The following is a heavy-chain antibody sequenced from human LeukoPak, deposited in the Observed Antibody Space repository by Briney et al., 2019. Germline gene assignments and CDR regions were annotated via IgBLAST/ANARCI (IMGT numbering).Heavy chain of an antibody. CDR1: GFTFSDYY. Sequence: GGSLRLSCEGSGFTFSDYYMSWIRQAPGKGLEWVSYISSSGSTIYYADSVKGRFTISRDNAKNSLYLQMNSLRAEDTAVYYCARVKELLWFGEFDYWGQGTLVTVSS. CDR3: ARVKELLWFGEFDY. CDR2: ISSSGSTI. D-gene: IGHD3-10*01. V-gene: IGHV3-11*01. J-gene: IGHJ4*02.